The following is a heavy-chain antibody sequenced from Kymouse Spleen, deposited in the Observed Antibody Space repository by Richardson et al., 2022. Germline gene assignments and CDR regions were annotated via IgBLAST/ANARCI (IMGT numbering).Heavy chain of an antibody. CDR1: GYTFTSYD. Sequence: QVQLVQSGAEVKKPGASVKVSCKASGYTFTSYDINWVRQATGQGLEWMGWMNPNSGNTGYAQKFQGRVTMTRNTSISTAYMELSSLRSEDTAVYYCARGQLLWFGESHYYYYYGMDVWGQGTTVTVSS. CDR2: MNPNSGNT. J-gene: IGHJ6*02. D-gene: IGHD3-10*01. CDR3: ARGQLLWFGESHYYYYYGMDV. V-gene: IGHV1-8*01.